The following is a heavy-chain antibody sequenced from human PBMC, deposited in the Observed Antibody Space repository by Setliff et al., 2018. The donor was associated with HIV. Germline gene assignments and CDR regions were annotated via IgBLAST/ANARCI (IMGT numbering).Heavy chain of an antibody. V-gene: IGHV4-31*03. CDR1: GGSISSSGNY. D-gene: IGHD3-10*01. CDR3: ARDLSPYGSGDPYYYYGMDV. CDR2: IYYTGST. Sequence: SETLSLTCTVSGGSISSSGNYWTWIRQRPGKGLEWIGYIYYTGSTYYHPSLKSRVLISVGTSNNLFSLSLRSVTAADAAVYYCARDLSPYGSGDPYYYYGMDVWGQGTTVTVSS. J-gene: IGHJ6*02.